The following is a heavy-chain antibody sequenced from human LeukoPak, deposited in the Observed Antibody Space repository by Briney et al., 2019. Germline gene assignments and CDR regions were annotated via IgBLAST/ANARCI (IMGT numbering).Heavy chain of an antibody. Sequence: SETLSLTCTVSGASISSHYWSWIRQPPGKGLEWIGYIYYSGSTNYNPSLKSRVTISVDTSKNQFSLKLSSVTAADTAVYYCARRGGVVVPAARNYYYYYMDVWGKGTTVTVSS. CDR2: IYYSGST. CDR1: GASISSHY. D-gene: IGHD2-2*01. V-gene: IGHV4-59*11. CDR3: ARRGGVVVPAARNYYYYYMDV. J-gene: IGHJ6*03.